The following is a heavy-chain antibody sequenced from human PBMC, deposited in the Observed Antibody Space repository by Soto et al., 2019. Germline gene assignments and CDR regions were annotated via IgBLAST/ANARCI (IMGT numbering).Heavy chain of an antibody. D-gene: IGHD3-16*01. CDR1: GFTFSNYW. V-gene: IGHV3-7*01. CDR2: IKHDGSEK. J-gene: IGHJ6*02. CDR3: ARGQWEVLWHYYYGMDV. Sequence: EVQLVESGGGLVQPGGSLRLSCAASGFTFSNYWMSWVRQAPGQGLEWVANIKHDGSEKYYVDSVKGRLTISRDNAKNSLYLQMNSLRAEDTAVYYCARGQWEVLWHYYYGMDVWGQGTTVTVSS.